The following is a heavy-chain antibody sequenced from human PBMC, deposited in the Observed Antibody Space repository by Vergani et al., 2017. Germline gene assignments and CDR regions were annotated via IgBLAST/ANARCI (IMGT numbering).Heavy chain of an antibody. CDR3: AKSGRGTEYSSGWGDY. J-gene: IGHJ4*02. CDR1: GFTFSSYA. Sequence: EVQLLESGGGLVQPGGSLRLSCAASGFTFSSYAMSWVRQPPGKGLEWVSAISGSGGSTYYADSVKGRFTISRDNSKNTLYLQMNSLRADDTAVYYCAKSGRGTEYSSGWGDYWGQGALVTVYS. V-gene: IGHV3-23*01. D-gene: IGHD6-19*01. CDR2: ISGSGGST.